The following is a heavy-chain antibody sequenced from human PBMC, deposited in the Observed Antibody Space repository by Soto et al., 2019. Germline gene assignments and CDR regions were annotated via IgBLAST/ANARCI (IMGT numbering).Heavy chain of an antibody. CDR1: GYTFTGYY. CDR3: ATSSIAARSDAFDI. D-gene: IGHD6-6*01. V-gene: IGHV1-2*04. CDR2: INPNSGGT. Sequence: GASVKVSCKASGYTFTGYYMHWVRQAPGQGLEWMGWINPNSGGTNYAQKFQGWVTMTRDTSISTAYMELSRLRSDDTAVYYCATSSIAARSDAFDIWGQGTMVTVS. J-gene: IGHJ3*02.